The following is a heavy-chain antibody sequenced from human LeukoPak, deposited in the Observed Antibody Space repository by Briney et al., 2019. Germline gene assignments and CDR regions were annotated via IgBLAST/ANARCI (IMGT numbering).Heavy chain of an antibody. V-gene: IGHV1-2*02. CDR2: INPNSGVT. CDR3: ARDRGSPDAFDI. Sequence: ASVKVSCKASGYTFSGYYIHWVRQAPGQGLEWMGWINPNSGVTNYAQKFQGRVTLTRDTSISTAYMEMSSLRSDDTAVYYCARDRGSPDAFDIWGQGTMVTVSS. D-gene: IGHD1-26*01. CDR1: GYTFSGYY. J-gene: IGHJ3*02.